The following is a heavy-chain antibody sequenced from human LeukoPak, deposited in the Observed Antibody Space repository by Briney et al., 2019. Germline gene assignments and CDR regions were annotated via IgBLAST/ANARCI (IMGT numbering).Heavy chain of an antibody. CDR1: GYTLTELS. D-gene: IGHD1-26*01. V-gene: IGHV1-24*01. CDR2: FDPEDDET. Sequence: GASVKVSCKVSGYTLTELSMHWVRQAPGKGLEWMGGFDPEDDETIYARKFQGRVTMTEDTSTDAAYMELSSLRSEDTAVYYCATAVGATSTPFDYWGQGTLVTVSS. J-gene: IGHJ4*02. CDR3: ATAVGATSTPFDY.